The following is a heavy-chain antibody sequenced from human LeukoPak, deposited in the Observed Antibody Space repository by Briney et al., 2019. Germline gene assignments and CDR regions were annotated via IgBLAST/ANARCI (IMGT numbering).Heavy chain of an antibody. CDR3: ARDRGGAYDFWSGYYTGYFDY. V-gene: IGHV3-48*01. D-gene: IGHD3-3*01. CDR2: ISDSSTTI. J-gene: IGHJ4*02. Sequence: GSLRLSCAASGFTFSSYNMNWVRQAPGKGLEWGSYISDSSTTIYYADSVKGRFTISRDNAKNSLYLQMNSLRAEDTAVYYRARDRGGAYDFWSGYYTGYFDYWGQGTLVPVSS. CDR1: GFTFSSYN.